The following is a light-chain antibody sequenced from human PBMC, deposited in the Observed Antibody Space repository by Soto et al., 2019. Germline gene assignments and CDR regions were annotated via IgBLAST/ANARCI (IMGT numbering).Light chain of an antibody. J-gene: IGLJ3*02. V-gene: IGLV1-40*01. CDR1: SSNIGAGYD. CDR3: QCYDRSLSALV. CDR2: GNS. Sequence: QSVLTQPPSVSGAPGQRITISCTGSSSNIGAGYDVHWYQQHPGTAPKLLIYGNSNRPSGVPDRFSGSKSGTSASLAITGLQDEDEADYYYQCYDRSLSALVFGGGTKLTVL.